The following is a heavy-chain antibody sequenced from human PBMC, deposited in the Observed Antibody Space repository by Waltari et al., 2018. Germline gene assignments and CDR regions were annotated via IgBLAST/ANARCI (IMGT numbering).Heavy chain of an antibody. CDR1: GGSISSGDFS. D-gene: IGHD6-13*01. CDR2: IYSSGST. J-gene: IGHJ3*02. V-gene: IGHV4-30-4*08. CDR3: ARRTAAAGLGAFDI. Sequence: QVQLQESGPGLVKPSQTLSLTCSVSGGSISSGDFSWSWIRQPPGKGLEWIGYIYSSGSTYYNPSLKSRLSISLDTSRNQFSLKLNSMTAADTAVYFCARRTAAAGLGAFDIWGQGTLVTVSS.